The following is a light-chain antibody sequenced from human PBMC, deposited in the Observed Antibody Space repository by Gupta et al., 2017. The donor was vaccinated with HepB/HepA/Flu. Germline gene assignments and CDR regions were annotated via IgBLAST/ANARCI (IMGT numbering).Light chain of an antibody. CDR1: TSNVGTNT. CDR3: AAWDGSRNAWV. J-gene: IGLJ3*02. CDR2: NID. V-gene: IGLV1-44*01. Sequence: QSVLTQPPSASGTPGQRVTISCSGGTSNVGTNTISWFQQFPGTAPKLLIYNIDQRPSGVPDRFSGSKSGTSASLAISGLLSEDESNYYCAAWDGSRNAWVFGGGTKLTVL.